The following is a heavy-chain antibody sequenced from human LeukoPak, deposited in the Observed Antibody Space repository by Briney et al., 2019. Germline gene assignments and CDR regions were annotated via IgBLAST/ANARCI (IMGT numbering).Heavy chain of an antibody. CDR3: ASRVVIIPNEYFQH. J-gene: IGHJ1*01. CDR2: INHSGST. Sequence: PSETLSLTCAVYGGSFSGYYWSWIRQPPGKGLEWIGEINHSGSTNYNPSLKSRVTISVDTSKNQFSLKLSSVTAADTAVYYCASRVVIIPNEYFQHWGQGTLVTVSS. D-gene: IGHD3-3*01. CDR1: GGSFSGYY. V-gene: IGHV4-34*01.